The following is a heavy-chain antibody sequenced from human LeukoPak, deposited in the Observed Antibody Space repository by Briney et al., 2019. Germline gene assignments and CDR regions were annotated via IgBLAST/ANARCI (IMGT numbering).Heavy chain of an antibody. V-gene: IGHV3-43*02. Sequence: PGGSLRLSCAASGFTFDDYAMHWVRQAPGKGLEWVSLIGGDGGSTYYADSVKGRFTISRDNSKNSLYLQMNSLRTEDTALYYCAKDIGVVGSSGWAGYFDYWGQGTLVTVSS. D-gene: IGHD6-19*01. J-gene: IGHJ4*02. CDR2: IGGDGGST. CDR1: GFTFDDYA. CDR3: AKDIGVVGSSGWAGYFDY.